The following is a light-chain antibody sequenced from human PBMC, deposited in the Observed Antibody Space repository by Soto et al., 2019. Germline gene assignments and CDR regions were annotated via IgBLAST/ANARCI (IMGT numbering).Light chain of an antibody. Sequence: DIVMTQSPDSLAVSLGERATINCKSSQSVLYSSNNKNYLAWYQQKPGQPPKLLIYWASTRESGVPDRFSGSGSGTDFTLTISSLQAEDVAVYYCQPPGTFGGGTKVEIK. CDR3: QPPGT. CDR1: QSVLYSSNNKNY. J-gene: IGKJ4*01. V-gene: IGKV4-1*01. CDR2: WAS.